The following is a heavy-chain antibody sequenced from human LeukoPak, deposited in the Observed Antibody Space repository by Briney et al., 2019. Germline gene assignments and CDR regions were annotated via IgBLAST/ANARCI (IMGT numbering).Heavy chain of an antibody. CDR2: IYYRGGT. Sequence: SEALPLTCSVSGGSISNYYWTWIGQPAAKGLEWIGRIYYRGGTNYNPSLKSRVTMSVDTSTNQFSVKLSSVTTADTAMYYCARAAEYSSGWYLFDFWGQGILVSVSA. V-gene: IGHV4-4*07. D-gene: IGHD6-19*01. CDR3: ARAAEYSSGWYLFDF. CDR1: GGSISNYY. J-gene: IGHJ4*02.